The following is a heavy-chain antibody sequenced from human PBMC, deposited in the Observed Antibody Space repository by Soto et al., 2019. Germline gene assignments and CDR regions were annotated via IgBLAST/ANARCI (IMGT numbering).Heavy chain of an antibody. D-gene: IGHD1-26*01. Sequence: PGGSLRLSCTASGFAFSTYAMTWVRQAPGKGLEWVSAISVGGDXTXYXXSXXGQFNISRDNSKNTLYLQLNSLRSEDTAVYYFSKDGGTYYYFDYCGQGTLVTVSS. CDR2: ISVGGDXT. CDR3: SKDGGTYYYFDY. V-gene: IGHV3-23*01. CDR1: GFAFSTYA. J-gene: IGHJ4*02.